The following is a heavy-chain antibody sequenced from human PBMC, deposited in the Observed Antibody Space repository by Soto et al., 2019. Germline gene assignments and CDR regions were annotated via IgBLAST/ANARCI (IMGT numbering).Heavy chain of an antibody. CDR1: GFTFSSYA. Sequence: GGTLSLSCAASGFTFSSYAMSWVRQAPGRGLEWVSAISGSGGSTYYADSVKGRFTISRGNSKNTLYLQMNSLRAEDTAVYYCAKDLRSNYYYSMDVWGKGTTVTVSS. D-gene: IGHD5-12*01. J-gene: IGHJ6*04. V-gene: IGHV3-23*01. CDR2: ISGSGGST. CDR3: AKDLRSNYYYSMDV.